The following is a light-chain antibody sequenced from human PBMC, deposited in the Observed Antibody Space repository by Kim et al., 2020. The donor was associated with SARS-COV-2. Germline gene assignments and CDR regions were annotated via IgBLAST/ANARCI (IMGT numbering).Light chain of an antibody. V-gene: IGKV3-11*01. CDR2: DAS. J-gene: IGKJ5*01. Sequence: SLSPGERATLSCRASHSISNSLAWYQQKPGQAPRLLIYDASNGATGIPARFSGSGSGTDFTLTISSLEPEDFAVYFCQQRSNWPPTFGQGTRLEI. CDR3: QQRSNWPPT. CDR1: HSISNS.